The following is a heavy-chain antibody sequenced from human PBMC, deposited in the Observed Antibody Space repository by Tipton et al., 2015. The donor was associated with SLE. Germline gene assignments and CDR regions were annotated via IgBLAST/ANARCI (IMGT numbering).Heavy chain of an antibody. Sequence: GLVKPSQTLSLTCAISGDSVSSNSAAWNWIRQSPSRGLEWLGRTYYRSKWFSDYAVSVKSRITINSDTSKNQFSLQLNSVTPDDTAVYYCARGRYGDYQNYFDYWGQGTLVTVSS. D-gene: IGHD4-17*01. CDR2: TYYRSKWFS. V-gene: IGHV6-1*01. CDR1: GDSVSSNSAA. J-gene: IGHJ4*02. CDR3: ARGRYGDYQNYFDY.